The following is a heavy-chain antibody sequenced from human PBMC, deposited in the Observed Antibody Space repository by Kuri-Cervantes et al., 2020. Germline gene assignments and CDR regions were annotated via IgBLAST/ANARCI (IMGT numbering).Heavy chain of an antibody. CDR1: GFTFSRYH. CDR2: ISNSGAHT. D-gene: IGHD6-19*01. Sequence: GESLKISCVASGFTFSRYHMDWVRQAPGKGLESISSISNSGAHTYYADSVKGRFTISRDNSKNTVYLQMNSLRAEDTAVYYCAKEDSSGWYSGFGYFDYWGQGTLVTVSS. V-gene: IGHV3-23*01. CDR3: AKEDSSGWYSGFGYFDY. J-gene: IGHJ4*02.